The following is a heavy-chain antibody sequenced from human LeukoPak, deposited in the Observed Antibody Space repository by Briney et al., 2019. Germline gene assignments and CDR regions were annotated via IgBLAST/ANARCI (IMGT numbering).Heavy chain of an antibody. CDR3: ARGSQAPPPPVGGQNDAFDI. Sequence: GGSLRLSCAASGFTFSNAWMSWVRQVPGKGLEWVGRIKSKTDGGTTDYAAPVKGRFTISRDDSKNTLYLQMNSLRAEDTAVYYCARGSQAPPPPVGGQNDAFDIWGQGTMVTVSS. CDR1: GFTFSNAW. V-gene: IGHV3-15*01. J-gene: IGHJ3*02. CDR2: IKSKTDGGTT.